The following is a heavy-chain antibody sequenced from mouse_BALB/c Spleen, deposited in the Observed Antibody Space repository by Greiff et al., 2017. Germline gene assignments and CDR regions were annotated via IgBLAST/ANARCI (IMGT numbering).Heavy chain of an antibody. CDR3: ARDYYYGSSYVYAMDY. D-gene: IGHD1-1*01. CDR2: IWGDGST. CDR1: GFSLTGYG. J-gene: IGHJ4*01. V-gene: IGHV2-6-7*01. Sequence: QVQLKESGPGLVAPSQSLSITCTVSGFSLTGYGVNWVRQPPGKGLEWLGMIWGDGSTDYNSALKSRLSISKDNSKSQVFLKMNSLQTDDTARYYCARDYYYGSSYVYAMDYWGQGTSVTVSS.